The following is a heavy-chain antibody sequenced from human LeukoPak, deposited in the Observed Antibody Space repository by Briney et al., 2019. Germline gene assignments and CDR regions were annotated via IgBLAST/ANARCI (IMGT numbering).Heavy chain of an antibody. J-gene: IGHJ4*02. V-gene: IGHV1-69*13. Sequence: GASVKVSCKASGGTFSSYAISWVRQAPGQGLEWVGGIIPIFGTANYAQKFQGRVTITADESTSTAYMELSSLRSEDTAVYYCAREWGHDSSGYYYAYWGQGTLVTVSS. CDR1: GGTFSSYA. D-gene: IGHD3-22*01. CDR2: IIPIFGTA. CDR3: AREWGHDSSGYYYAY.